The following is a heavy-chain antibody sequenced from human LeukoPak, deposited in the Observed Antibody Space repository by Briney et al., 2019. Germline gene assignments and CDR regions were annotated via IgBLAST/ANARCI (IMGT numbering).Heavy chain of an antibody. J-gene: IGHJ6*02. CDR2: IIPILGIA. D-gene: IGHD5-24*01. V-gene: IGHV1-69*04. Sequence: GSSVKVSCKASGGTFSSYAISWVRQAPGQGLEWMGRIIPILGIANYAQKFQGRVTITADKSTSTAYTELSSLRSEDTAVYYCARSGRDGYNLDYYYYGMDVWGQGTTVTVSS. CDR3: ARSGRDGYNLDYYYYGMDV. CDR1: GGTFSSYA.